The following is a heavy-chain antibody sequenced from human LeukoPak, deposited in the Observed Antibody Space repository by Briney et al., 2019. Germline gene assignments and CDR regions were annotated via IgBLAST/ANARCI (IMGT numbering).Heavy chain of an antibody. J-gene: IGHJ3*02. D-gene: IGHD2-2*01. V-gene: IGHV5-51*01. CDR1: GYSFTTYW. CDR3: ASRGAVVPAYDAFDI. CDR2: IYPDRSDT. Sequence: GESLKISCKASGYSFTTYWIGLVRQMPGEGLEWMVIIYPDRSDTRYSPSFQGQVTMSVDKSNSTASLQWSSLNASDTSMYYCASRGAVVPAYDAFDIWGQGAMVTVSS.